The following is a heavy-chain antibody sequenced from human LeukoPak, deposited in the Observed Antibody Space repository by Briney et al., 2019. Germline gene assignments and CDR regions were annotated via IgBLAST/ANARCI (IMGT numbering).Heavy chain of an antibody. Sequence: GESLKISCKGSGYSFTSYWIGWVRQMPGKGLEWMGIIYPGDSDTRYSPSFQGQVTISADKSISTAYLQWSSLKASDTAMYYCARGRVEQQLFTYFDYGAQGPLVTVPS. CDR2: IYPGDSDT. D-gene: IGHD6-13*01. CDR3: ARGRVEQQLFTYFDY. CDR1: GYSFTSYW. J-gene: IGHJ4*02. V-gene: IGHV5-51*01.